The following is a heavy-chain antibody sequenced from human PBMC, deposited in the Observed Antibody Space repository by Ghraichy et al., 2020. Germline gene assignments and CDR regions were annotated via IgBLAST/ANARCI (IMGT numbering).Heavy chain of an antibody. CDR1: GGSISSSSYY. J-gene: IGHJ4*02. Sequence: SETLSLTCTVSGGSISSSSYYWGWIRQPPGKGLEWIGSIYYSGSTYYNPSLKSRVTISVDTSKNQFSLKLSSVTAADTAVYYCARHDRNKRYCSGGSCYEENPTHDYWGQGTLVTVSS. V-gene: IGHV4-39*01. CDR3: ARHDRNKRYCSGGSCYEENPTHDY. CDR2: IYYSGST. D-gene: IGHD2-15*01.